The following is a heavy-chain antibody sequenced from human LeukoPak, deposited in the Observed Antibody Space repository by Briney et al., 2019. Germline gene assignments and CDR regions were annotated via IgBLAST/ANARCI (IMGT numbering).Heavy chain of an antibody. CDR2: IYYSGST. CDR3: ARAPSGYCSGGSCYHFDY. D-gene: IGHD2-15*01. Sequence: PSETLSLTCTVSGGSISSYYWSWIRQPPGKGLEWIGYIYYSGSTNYNPSLKSRVTISVDTSKNQFSLKLSSVTAADTAVYYCARAPSGYCSGGSCYHFDYWGQGTLVTVSS. J-gene: IGHJ4*02. CDR1: GGSISSYY. V-gene: IGHV4-59*01.